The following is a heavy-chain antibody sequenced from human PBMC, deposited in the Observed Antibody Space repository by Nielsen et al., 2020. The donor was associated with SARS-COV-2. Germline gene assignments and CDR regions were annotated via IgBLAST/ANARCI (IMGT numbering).Heavy chain of an antibody. CDR3: ARDLELLTNYYALDY. CDR2: ISGDGRNT. V-gene: IGHV3-23*01. J-gene: IGHJ4*02. Sequence: GGSLRLSCTASGFTFTSYAMAWVRQAPGKGLEWVSSISGDGRNTYYTGSVKGRFTISRDNAKNSMSLQMNSLRDEDTAVYYCARDLELLTNYYALDYWGQGTLVTVSS. D-gene: IGHD3-9*01. CDR1: GFTFTSYA.